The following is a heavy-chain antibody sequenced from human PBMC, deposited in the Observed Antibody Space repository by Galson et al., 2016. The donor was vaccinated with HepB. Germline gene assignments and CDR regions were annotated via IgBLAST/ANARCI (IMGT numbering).Heavy chain of an antibody. D-gene: IGHD3-16*01. CDR1: GYTFTRFW. CDR3: ARLSMTTIGVREEAVDI. CDR2: IYPGDSDT. J-gene: IGHJ3*02. V-gene: IGHV5-51*01. Sequence: QSGAEVKKPGESLKISCRVSGYTFTRFWIGWVRQTPGKGLEWMGIIYPGDSDTRYSPSLQGPVTISADKSISTAFLEWTSLKASDTAMYYCARLSMTTIGVREEAVDIWGRGTMVIVSS.